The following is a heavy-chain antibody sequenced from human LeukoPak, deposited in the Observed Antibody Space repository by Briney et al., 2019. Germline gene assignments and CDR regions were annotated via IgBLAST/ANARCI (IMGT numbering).Heavy chain of an antibody. J-gene: IGHJ4*02. CDR1: GYSFTSYW. CDR2: IYPGDSDT. CDR3: ARRGYCSGGSCYSFDY. V-gene: IGHV5-51*01. Sequence: GESLKISCKGSGYSFTSYWIGWVRQMPGKGLEWMGIIYPGDSDTRYSPSFQGQVTISADKSISTAYLQWSSLKALDTAMYHCARRGYCSGGSCYSFDYWGQGTLVTVSS. D-gene: IGHD2-15*01.